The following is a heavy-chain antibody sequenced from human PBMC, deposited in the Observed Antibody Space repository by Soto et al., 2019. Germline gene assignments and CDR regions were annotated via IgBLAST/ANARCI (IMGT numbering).Heavy chain of an antibody. CDR1: GFTFSNYA. CDR2: ISGSGGST. Sequence: EVQLLESGGALVQPGGSLRLCCAASGFTFSNYAMTWVRQAPGKGLEWVSGISGSGGSTYYADSVKGRFTISRDNSKNTLYLQMNSLRGEDTAVYHCAKAYCSGGSCTGSDYWGQGTLVTVSS. CDR3: AKAYCSGGSCTGSDY. D-gene: IGHD2-15*01. V-gene: IGHV3-23*01. J-gene: IGHJ4*02.